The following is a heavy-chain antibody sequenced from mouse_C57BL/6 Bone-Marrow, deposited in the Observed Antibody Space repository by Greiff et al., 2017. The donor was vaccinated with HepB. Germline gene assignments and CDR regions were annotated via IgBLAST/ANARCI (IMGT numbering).Heavy chain of an antibody. V-gene: IGHV1-76*01. CDR3: ARGGVWYFDY. CDR2: IYPGSGNT. CDR1: GYTFTDYY. Sequence: QVQLQQSGAELVRPGASVKLSCKASGYTFTDYYINWVKQRPGQGLEWIARIYPGSGNTYYNEKFKGKATLTAEKSSSTAYMQLSSLTSEDSAVYFCARGGVWYFDYWGQGTTLTVSS. J-gene: IGHJ2*01.